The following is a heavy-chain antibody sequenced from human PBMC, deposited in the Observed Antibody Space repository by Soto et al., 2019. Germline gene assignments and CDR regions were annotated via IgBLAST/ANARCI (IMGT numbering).Heavy chain of an antibody. CDR1: GYTLSSYG. V-gene: IGHV1-18*04. D-gene: IGHD5-12*01. Sequence: QLVQSGAEVKKPGASVKVSCKASGYTLSSYGISWIRQAPGQGLEWMGWINAYNGHTNYAQKLQGRVTMTTDTSTSTAYMELRSLISDDTAVYYCATSYDPGFDPWGQGTLVSVSS. CDR3: ATSYDPGFDP. CDR2: INAYNGHT. J-gene: IGHJ5*02.